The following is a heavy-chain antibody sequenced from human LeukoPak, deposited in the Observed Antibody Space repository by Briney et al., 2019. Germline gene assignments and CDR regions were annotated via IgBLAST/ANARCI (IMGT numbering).Heavy chain of an antibody. CDR3: ASYRYGSSFAFDI. Sequence: GGSLRLSCGASGFTVSTNYMSWVRQAPGKGLEWVSIFYSGGSTYYADSVKGRFTISRDNSKNTLYLQMNSLRAEDTAVYYCASYRYGSSFAFDIWGQGTMVTVSS. CDR1: GFTVSTNY. J-gene: IGHJ3*02. D-gene: IGHD6-6*01. CDR2: FYSGGST. V-gene: IGHV3-66*01.